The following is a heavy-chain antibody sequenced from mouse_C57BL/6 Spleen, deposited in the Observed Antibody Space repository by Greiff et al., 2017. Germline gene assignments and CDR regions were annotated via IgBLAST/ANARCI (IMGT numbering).Heavy chain of an antibody. V-gene: IGHV1-59*01. CDR2: IDPSDSYT. Sequence: QVQLQQPGAELVRPGTSVKLSCKASGYTFTSYWMHWVKQRPGQGLEWIGVIDPSDSYTNYNQKFKGKATLTVDTSSSTAYMQISSLTSEDSAVYYCARADYYGSSHYDMDYWGQGTSVTVSS. CDR3: ARADYYGSSHYDMDY. J-gene: IGHJ4*01. D-gene: IGHD1-1*01. CDR1: GYTFTSYW.